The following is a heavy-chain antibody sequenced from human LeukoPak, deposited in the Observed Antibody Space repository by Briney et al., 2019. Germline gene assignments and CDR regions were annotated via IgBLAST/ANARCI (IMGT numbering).Heavy chain of an antibody. J-gene: IGHJ6*03. D-gene: IGHD1-14*01. CDR1: GGSFSGYY. V-gene: IGHV4-34*01. CDR2: INHSGST. CDR3: ARRLRRGGHRYYMDV. Sequence: PSETLSLTCAVYGGSFSGYYWSWIRQPPGKGLEWIGEINHSGSTNYNPSLKSRVTISVDTSKNQFSLKLSSVTAADTAVYYCARRLRRGGHRYYMDVWGKGTTVTVSS.